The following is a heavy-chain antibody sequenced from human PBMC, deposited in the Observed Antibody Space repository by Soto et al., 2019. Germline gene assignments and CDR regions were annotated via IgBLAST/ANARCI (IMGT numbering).Heavy chain of an antibody. CDR2: IGTDSNT. CDR1: GFTFDTYA. J-gene: IGHJ4*01. V-gene: IGHV3-23*01. Sequence: LRLSCAASGFTFDTYAMNWVRQAPGKGLAWVSAIGTDSNTYYADSVKGRFTISRDNSRTTLYLQMNSLRAEDTALYYCVRKNPGTRPFDYWGQGTLVTVSS. CDR3: VRKNPGTRPFDY.